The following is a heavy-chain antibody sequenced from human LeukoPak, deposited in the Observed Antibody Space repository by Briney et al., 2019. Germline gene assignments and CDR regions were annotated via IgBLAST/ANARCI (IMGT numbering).Heavy chain of an antibody. D-gene: IGHD3-10*01. V-gene: IGHV3-23*01. CDR1: GFTFIIYA. CDR3: AKDFSRERITMVRGVISHSPGLFDY. J-gene: IGHJ4*02. CDR2: ISGSGGST. Sequence: GGSLRLSCAASGFTFIIYAMSWVRQAPGKGLEWVSAISGSGGSTYYADSVKGRFTISRDNSKNTLYLKMTRLRAEDTAVYYCAKDFSRERITMVRGVISHSPGLFDYWGQGTLVTVSS.